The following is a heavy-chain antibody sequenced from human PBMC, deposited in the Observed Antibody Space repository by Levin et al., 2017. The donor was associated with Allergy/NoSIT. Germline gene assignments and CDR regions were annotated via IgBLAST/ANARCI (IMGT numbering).Heavy chain of an antibody. V-gene: IGHV5-10-1*01. CDR1: GYNFKNHW. J-gene: IGHJ4*02. CDR2: IDPSDSWT. D-gene: IGHD1-20*01. CDR3: ARQLLIENDNYYFDF. Sequence: GSLKISCKGSGYNFKNHWISWVRQVPGKGLEWMGKIDPSDSWTKYSPSFEGHVTISVDRATSTAYLQWSRLKASDTAMYYCARQLLIENDNYYFDFWGQGTLVTVSS.